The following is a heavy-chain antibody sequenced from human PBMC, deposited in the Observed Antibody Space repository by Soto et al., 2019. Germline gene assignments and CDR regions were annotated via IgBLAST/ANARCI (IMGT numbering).Heavy chain of an antibody. J-gene: IGHJ3*02. D-gene: IGHD3-22*01. CDR2: IYYSGNT. V-gene: IGHV4-39*01. Sequence: PSENLSLTCTVSGGSISSSSYFWDWIRQPPGKALEWIGSIYYSGNTYYNPSLKSRVTVYVDRSKNQFSLKLSSVTAADTALYYCSRRMKDSSSPRGFDIWGQGTMVTVS. CDR3: SRRMKDSSSPRGFDI. CDR1: GGSISSSSYF.